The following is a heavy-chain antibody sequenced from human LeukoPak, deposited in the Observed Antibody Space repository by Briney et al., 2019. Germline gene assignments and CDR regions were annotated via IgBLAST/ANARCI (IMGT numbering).Heavy chain of an antibody. Sequence: GGSLRLSCAASGFTFSNYGLHWVRQAPGEGLEYVSAISSNGGTTYYANSVKGRFTISRDNSKNTPYLQMGSLRAEDVAVYYCATGYDSSGYYQYWGQGTLVTVSS. D-gene: IGHD3-22*01. CDR3: ATGYDSSGYYQY. V-gene: IGHV3-64*01. CDR2: ISSNGGTT. J-gene: IGHJ4*02. CDR1: GFTFSNYG.